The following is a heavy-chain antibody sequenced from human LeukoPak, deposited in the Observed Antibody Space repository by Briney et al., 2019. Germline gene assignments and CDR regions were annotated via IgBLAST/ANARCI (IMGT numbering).Heavy chain of an antibody. CDR2: FDPEDGET. CDR1: GYTLTELS. J-gene: IGHJ5*02. Sequence: ASVKVSCKVSGYTLTELSMHWVRQAPGKGLEWMGGFDPEDGETIYAQKFQGRVTMTEDTSTDTAYMELSSLRSEDTAVYYCATEGGYSSGWYRRVYNWFDPWGQGTLVTVSS. CDR3: ATEGGYSSGWYRRVYNWFDP. D-gene: IGHD6-19*01. V-gene: IGHV1-24*01.